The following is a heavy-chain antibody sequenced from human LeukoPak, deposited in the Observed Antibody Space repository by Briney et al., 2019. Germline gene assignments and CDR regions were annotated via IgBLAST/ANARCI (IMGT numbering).Heavy chain of an antibody. CDR2: IIPIFGTA. CDR3: AGEGTTYYDILTGYSY. CDR1: GGTFSSYA. D-gene: IGHD3-9*01. V-gene: IGHV1-69*13. Sequence: SVKVSCKASGGTFSSYAISWVRQAPGQGLEWMGGIIPIFGTANYAQKFQGRVTITADESTSTAYMELSSLRSEDTAVYYCAGEGTTYYDILTGYSYWGQGTLVTVSS. J-gene: IGHJ4*02.